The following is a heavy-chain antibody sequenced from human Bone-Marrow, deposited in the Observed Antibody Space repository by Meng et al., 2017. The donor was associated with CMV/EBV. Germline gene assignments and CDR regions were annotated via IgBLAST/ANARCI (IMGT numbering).Heavy chain of an antibody. CDR3: AKYYSETFWSGTTFDH. D-gene: IGHD3-3*01. CDR1: GFTFDDYA. V-gene: IGHV3-9*01. CDR2: ISWNRGSK. J-gene: IGHJ4*02. Sequence: SLKISCAASGFTFDDYAMHWVRQAPGKGLEWVSGISWNRGSKGYADSVKGRFTISRDNATNSLYLQMNSLRAEVTALYYCAKYYSETFWSGTTFDHWGQGTLVTVSS.